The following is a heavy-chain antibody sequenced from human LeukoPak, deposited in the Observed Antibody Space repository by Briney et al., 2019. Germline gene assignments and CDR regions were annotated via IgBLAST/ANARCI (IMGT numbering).Heavy chain of an antibody. CDR3: ARGYNWVSPTRKFYYMDV. Sequence: PSETLSLTCTVSGGSISSYYWSWIRQPAGKGLEWIGRIYSSGSTNYNPSLKRRVTMSVATSKKQFSLKLSSVTAADTAVYYCARGYNWVSPTRKFYYMDVWGKGTTVTVPS. CDR1: GGSISSYY. CDR2: IYSSGST. J-gene: IGHJ6*03. V-gene: IGHV4-4*07. D-gene: IGHD1-20*01.